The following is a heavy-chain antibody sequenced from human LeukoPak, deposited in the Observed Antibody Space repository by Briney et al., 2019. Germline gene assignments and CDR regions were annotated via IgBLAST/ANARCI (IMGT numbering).Heavy chain of an antibody. D-gene: IGHD6-13*01. Sequence: SETLSLTCAVYGGSFSGYYWSWIRQPPGKGLEWIGEINHSGSTNYNPSLKSRVTISVDTSKNQFSLKLSSVTAADTAVYYCARRLAAAGPIDYWGQGTLVTVSS. CDR2: INHSGST. CDR3: ARRLAAAGPIDY. J-gene: IGHJ4*02. CDR1: GGSFSGYY. V-gene: IGHV4-34*01.